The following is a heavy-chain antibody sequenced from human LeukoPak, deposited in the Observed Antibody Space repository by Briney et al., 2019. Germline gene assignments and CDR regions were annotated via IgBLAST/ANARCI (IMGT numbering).Heavy chain of an antibody. CDR2: ISGSGGST. Sequence: HPGGSLRLSCAASGFTFSSYWMSWVRQAPGKGLEWVSAISGSGGSTYYADSVKGRFTISRDNSKNTLYLQMNSLRAEDTAVYYCAKYLGSGWSARPHSWFDPWGQGTLVTVSS. CDR3: AKYLGSGWSARPHSWFDP. CDR1: GFTFSSYW. D-gene: IGHD6-19*01. V-gene: IGHV3-23*01. J-gene: IGHJ5*02.